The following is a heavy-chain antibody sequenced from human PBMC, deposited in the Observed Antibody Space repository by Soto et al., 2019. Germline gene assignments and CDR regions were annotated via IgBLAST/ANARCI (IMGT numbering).Heavy chain of an antibody. CDR3: ARDMTTPYYYYYDGMDV. D-gene: IGHD4-17*01. V-gene: IGHV3-33*01. CDR2: IWYDGSNK. Sequence: QVQLVESGGGVVQPGRSLRLSCAASGFTFSSYGMHWVRQAPGKGLEWVAVIWYDGSNKYYADSVKGRFTISRDNSKNTLYLQMNSLRAEDTAVYYCARDMTTPYYYYYDGMDVWGQGTTVTVSS. CDR1: GFTFSSYG. J-gene: IGHJ6*02.